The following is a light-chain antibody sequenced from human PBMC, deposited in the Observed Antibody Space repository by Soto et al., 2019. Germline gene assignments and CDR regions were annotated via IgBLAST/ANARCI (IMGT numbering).Light chain of an antibody. Sequence: DIQMTQSPSTLSASVGDRVTMTCRASQIISSRLAWYQKKPGKAPKLLIYDASSLQSGVPSRFSGSGSGTEFTLTISSLQPDDFATYYCQQYKTSWTFGQGTKVEIK. CDR1: QIISSR. V-gene: IGKV1-5*01. J-gene: IGKJ1*01. CDR2: DAS. CDR3: QQYKTSWT.